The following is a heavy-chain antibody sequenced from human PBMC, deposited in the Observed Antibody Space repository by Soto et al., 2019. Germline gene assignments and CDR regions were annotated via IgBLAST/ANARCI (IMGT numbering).Heavy chain of an antibody. J-gene: IGHJ6*03. Sequence: SETLSLTCTVSGGSISSYYWSWIRQPPGKGLEWIGYIYYSGSTNYNPYLKSRVTISVDTSKNQFSLKLSSVTAADTAVYYCARHVEDYSRGYYYYYYMDVWGKGTTVTVSS. D-gene: IGHD4-4*01. CDR1: GGSISSYY. CDR3: ARHVEDYSRGYYYYYYMDV. V-gene: IGHV4-59*08. CDR2: IYYSGST.